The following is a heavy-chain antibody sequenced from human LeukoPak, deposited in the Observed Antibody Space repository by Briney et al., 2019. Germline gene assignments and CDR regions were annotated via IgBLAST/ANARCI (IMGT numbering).Heavy chain of an antibody. J-gene: IGHJ4*02. Sequence: ASVNVSCKASGYTFTSYAMHWVRQAPGQRLEWMGWINAGNGNTKYSQKFQGRVTITRDTSASTAYMELSSLRSEDTAVYYCARSQGIQLWFFYGYWGQGTLVTVSS. V-gene: IGHV1-3*01. CDR3: ARSQGIQLWFFYGY. CDR2: INAGNGNT. D-gene: IGHD5-18*01. CDR1: GYTFTSYA.